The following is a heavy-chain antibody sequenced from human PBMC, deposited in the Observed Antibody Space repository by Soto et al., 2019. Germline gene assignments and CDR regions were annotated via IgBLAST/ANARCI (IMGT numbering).Heavy chain of an antibody. V-gene: IGHV3-23*01. CDR1: GFTFSNYA. D-gene: IGHD5-12*01. J-gene: IGHJ4*02. CDR2: ITGSGAYI. Sequence: GGSLRLSCVASGFTFSNYAMSWVRQAPGKGLEWVSSITGSGAYIYYADSVKGRVTISRDNSKNTLYVQMNSLRAEDAAVYYCAKTGPYNNGYVRYYFDYWGQGTLVTVSS. CDR3: AKTGPYNNGYVRYYFDY.